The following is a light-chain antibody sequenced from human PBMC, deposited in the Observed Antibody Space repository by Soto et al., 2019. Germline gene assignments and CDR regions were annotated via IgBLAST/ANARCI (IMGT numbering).Light chain of an antibody. V-gene: IGKV1-9*01. CDR1: QDISTF. CDR2: AAS. Sequence: DIELTQSLSFLSASVGDRVTISCRASQDISTFLAWYQQKPGKAPKLLIHAASTLQGGVPSRFSGSGSGTDFSLTISSLQPEDFATYYCQQVDNYPLTFGGGTKVEI. CDR3: QQVDNYPLT. J-gene: IGKJ4*01.